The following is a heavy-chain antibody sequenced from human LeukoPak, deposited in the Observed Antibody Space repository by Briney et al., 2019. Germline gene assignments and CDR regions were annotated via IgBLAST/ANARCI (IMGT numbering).Heavy chain of an antibody. V-gene: IGHV4-4*07. D-gene: IGHD6-6*01. CDR2: IYSDGTS. CDR1: GDSIINYY. J-gene: IGHJ5*02. Sequence: SETLSLTCTVSGDSIINYYWSWIRQPAGEGLEWLGRIYSDGTSKYNPSLESRVTMSVDTSKNQFSLKLSSVTAADTAFYYCAKDPVEYSSSNWFDPWGQGTLVTVSS. CDR3: AKDPVEYSSSNWFDP.